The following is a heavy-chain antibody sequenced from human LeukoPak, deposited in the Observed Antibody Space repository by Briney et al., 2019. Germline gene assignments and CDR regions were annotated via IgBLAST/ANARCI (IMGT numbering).Heavy chain of an antibody. V-gene: IGHV4-31*03. CDR2: IYYSGST. D-gene: IGHD3-22*01. CDR3: ARGGDSSGYYPPLLGY. J-gene: IGHJ4*02. CDR1: GGSISSGGYY. Sequence: SETLSLTCTVSGGSISSGGYYWSWIRRHPGKGLEWIGYIYYSGSTYYNPSLKSRVTISVDTSKNQFSLKLSSVTAADTAVYHCARGGDSSGYYPPLLGYWGQGTLVTVSP.